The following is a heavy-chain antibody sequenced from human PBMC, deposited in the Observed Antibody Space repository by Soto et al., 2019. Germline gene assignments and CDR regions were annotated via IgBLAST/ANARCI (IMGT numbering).Heavy chain of an antibody. CDR1: GYTVTDYA. CDR2: ITPGDGKT. D-gene: IGHD6-19*01. J-gene: IGHJ4*02. Sequence: QVYLLQSGAEVKEPGASVKVSCKASGYTVTDYAIYWVRQAPGQSLEWMGWITPGDGKTRYSEKFQGRVTITWDTSATTAYMELSSLTSEDTAVYYCARGHSGWYYLGDNWGQGTLVTVSS. CDR3: ARGHSGWYYLGDN. V-gene: IGHV1-3*01.